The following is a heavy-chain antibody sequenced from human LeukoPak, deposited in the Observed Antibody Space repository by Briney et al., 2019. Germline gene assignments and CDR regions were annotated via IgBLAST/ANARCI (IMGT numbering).Heavy chain of an antibody. CDR2: IYYTGVT. Sequence: SETLSLTCTVSGGSISSGTHYYNWIRQHPGKGLEWIGYIYYTGVTSYNPSLKSRVTMSVDTSMNQVSLKLSSVTAADTAVYYCARADSSGYYDWFDPWGQGTLVTVSS. D-gene: IGHD3-22*01. V-gene: IGHV4-31*03. CDR3: ARADSSGYYDWFDP. CDR1: GGSISSGTHY. J-gene: IGHJ5*02.